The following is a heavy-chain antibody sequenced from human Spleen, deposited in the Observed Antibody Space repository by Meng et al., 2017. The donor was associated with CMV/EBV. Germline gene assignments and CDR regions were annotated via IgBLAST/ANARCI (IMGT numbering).Heavy chain of an antibody. D-gene: IGHD2-2*01. CDR1: GFTFSSYW. Sequence: GESLKISCAASGFTFSSYWMSWVRQAPGKGLEWVANIELDGSEKYYVDSVKGRFTISRDNAKNSLYLQLNSLRAGDTAVYYCARGDFVAAPAASHHLDFWGQGTLVTVSS. V-gene: IGHV3-7*01. CDR3: ARGDFVAAPAASHHLDF. J-gene: IGHJ4*02. CDR2: IELDGSEK.